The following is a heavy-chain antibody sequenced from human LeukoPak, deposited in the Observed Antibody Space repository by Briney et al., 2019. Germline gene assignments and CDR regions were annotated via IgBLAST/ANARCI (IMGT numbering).Heavy chain of an antibody. Sequence: GGSLRLSCAASGFTFSSYAMSWVRQAPGKGLEWVSAISDTGGSAYDADSVKGRFTISRDNSKNTLYLQMNSLRAEDTAVYYCARAGRSGWIGPFDYWGQGTLVTVSS. D-gene: IGHD6-19*01. CDR3: ARAGRSGWIGPFDY. J-gene: IGHJ4*02. V-gene: IGHV3-23*01. CDR1: GFTFSSYA. CDR2: ISDTGGSA.